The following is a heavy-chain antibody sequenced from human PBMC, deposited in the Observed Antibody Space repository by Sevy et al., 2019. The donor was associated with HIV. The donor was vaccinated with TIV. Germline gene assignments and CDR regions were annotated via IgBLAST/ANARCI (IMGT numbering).Heavy chain of an antibody. V-gene: IGHV3-7*01. J-gene: IGHJ4*02. D-gene: IGHD3-16*01. CDR1: GFTFSANW. Sequence: GGSLRLSCAASGFTFSANWMNWVRQAPGKGLEWVANIKGDGSDKHYVDSVEGRFTISRDNAKNLLYLRMNSLRVEDTAVYYCAHETFGRFESWGQGILVTVSS. CDR2: IKGDGSDK. CDR3: AHETFGRFES.